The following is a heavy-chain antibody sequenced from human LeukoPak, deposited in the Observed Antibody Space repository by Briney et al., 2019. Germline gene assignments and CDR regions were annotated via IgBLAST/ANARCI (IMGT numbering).Heavy chain of an antibody. CDR3: VKGTYSGYDWNWFDP. J-gene: IGHJ5*02. Sequence: GGSLRLSCAASGFTFSSYGMHWVRQAPGKGLEWVAFIRYDGSDKYYADSVKGRFTISRDNSKNTLYLQMNSLRAEDTAVYYCVKGTYSGYDWNWFDPWGQGTLVTVSS. CDR2: IRYDGSDK. V-gene: IGHV3-30*02. D-gene: IGHD5-12*01. CDR1: GFTFSSYG.